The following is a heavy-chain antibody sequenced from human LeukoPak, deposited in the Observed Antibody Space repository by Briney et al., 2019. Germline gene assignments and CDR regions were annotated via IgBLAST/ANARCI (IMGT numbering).Heavy chain of an antibody. D-gene: IGHD6-25*01. CDR2: VYRGGST. CDR1: GGSVNTGGFS. J-gene: IGHJ3*01. CDR3: ARNVGLAAATAAGAFDV. Sequence: PSQTLSLTCAVSGGSVNTGGFSWSWIRQPPGQGLEWIGYVYRGGSTLYNPSLHSRVVMSLDKSNNRFSLHLHSVTAADTAMYFCARNVGLAAATAAGAFDVWGQGTMVTVSS. V-gene: IGHV4-30-2*01.